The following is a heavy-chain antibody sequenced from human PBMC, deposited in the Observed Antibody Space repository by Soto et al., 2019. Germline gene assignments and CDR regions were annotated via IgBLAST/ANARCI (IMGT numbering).Heavy chain of an antibody. CDR3: ARDRLAGGIPVAGRIDY. D-gene: IGHD6-19*01. J-gene: IGHJ4*02. V-gene: IGHV3-21*01. CDR1: GFIFSQYS. CDR2: ISSTGALM. Sequence: PGGSLRLSCAASGFIFSQYSMNWVRHAPGKGLEWVSSISSTGALMYYADSVNGRFTISRDDADNSLYLQMNILRVEDTAVYYCARDRLAGGIPVAGRIDYWGQGALVTVSS.